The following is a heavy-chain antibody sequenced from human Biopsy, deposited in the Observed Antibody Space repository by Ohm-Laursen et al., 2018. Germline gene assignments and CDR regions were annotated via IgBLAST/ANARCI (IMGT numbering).Heavy chain of an antibody. J-gene: IGHJ1*01. D-gene: IGHD5-12*01. Sequence: TLSLTCSVSGGSVGSGTFHWGWIRQPPGKGLEWIGHVYYTGNTNYNPSLKSRVTISMDMPKNQFSLRLSSVTAADTAVYYCVRQGGYFQNWGPGSQVAVSS. CDR2: VYYTGNT. V-gene: IGHV4-61*01. CDR1: GGSVGSGTFH. CDR3: VRQGGYFQN.